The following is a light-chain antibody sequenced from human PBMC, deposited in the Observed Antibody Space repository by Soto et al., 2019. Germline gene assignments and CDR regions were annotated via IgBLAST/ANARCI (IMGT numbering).Light chain of an antibody. J-gene: IGLJ1*01. CDR3: TSYTSGTYV. V-gene: IGLV2-14*01. Sequence: QSALTQPASVSGSPGQSITISCTGTSSDVGSYNYVSWYQQHPGKAPKLMIFEVSNRPSGVSNRFSGSKSGNTASRTISGLQAEDEADYYCTSYTSGTYVFGTGTKVTVL. CDR2: EVS. CDR1: SSDVGSYNY.